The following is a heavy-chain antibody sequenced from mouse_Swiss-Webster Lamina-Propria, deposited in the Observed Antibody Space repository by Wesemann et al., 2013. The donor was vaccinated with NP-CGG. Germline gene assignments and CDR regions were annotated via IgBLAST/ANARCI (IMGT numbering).Heavy chain of an antibody. CDR2: ISSGGSYT. D-gene: IGHD2-14*01. CDR3: ARRDGYDVYYFDY. V-gene: IGHV5-9-3*01. Sequence: LEWVATISSGGSYTYYPDSVKGRFTISRDNAKNTLYLQMSSLRSEDTAMYYCARRDGYDVYYFDYWDQGTTLTVSS. J-gene: IGHJ2*01.